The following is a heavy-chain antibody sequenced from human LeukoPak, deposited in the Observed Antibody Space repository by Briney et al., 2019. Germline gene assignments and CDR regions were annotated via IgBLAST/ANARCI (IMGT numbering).Heavy chain of an antibody. V-gene: IGHV3-30*02. CDR1: GFTFTTYG. D-gene: IGHD4-23*01. J-gene: IGHJ4*02. Sequence: GGSLRLSWAASGFTFTTYGMHWVRQAPGKGLEWVAFIQNDEIDKFYADSVKRRFTISRDNSKNTLYLQMNSLRAEDTAVYYCAKERKLLPFDCWGQGTLVTVSS. CDR3: AKERKLLPFDC. CDR2: IQNDEIDK.